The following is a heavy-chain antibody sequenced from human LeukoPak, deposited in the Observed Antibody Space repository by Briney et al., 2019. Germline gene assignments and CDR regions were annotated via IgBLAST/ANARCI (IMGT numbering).Heavy chain of an antibody. J-gene: IGHJ6*02. Sequence: PGGSLRLSCAASGFTFSSYAMSWVRQAPGQGLEWVSAISGSGGSTYYAGSVKGRFTISRDNSKNTLYLQMNSLRAEDTAVYYCANPPPKWLRLGYYYYGMDVWGQGTTVTVSS. CDR2: ISGSGGST. D-gene: IGHD5-12*01. CDR3: ANPPPKWLRLGYYYYGMDV. CDR1: GFTFSSYA. V-gene: IGHV3-23*01.